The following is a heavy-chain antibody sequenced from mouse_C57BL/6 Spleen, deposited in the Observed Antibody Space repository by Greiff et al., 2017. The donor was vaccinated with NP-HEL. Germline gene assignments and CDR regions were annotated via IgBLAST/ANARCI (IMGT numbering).Heavy chain of an antibody. CDR2: ISNGGGST. J-gene: IGHJ3*01. V-gene: IGHV5-12*01. D-gene: IGHD1-1*01. CDR1: GFTFSDYY. CDR3: ARGNYGSTPAWFAY. Sequence: EVHLVESGGGLVQPGGSLKLSCAASGFTFSDYYMYWVRQTPEKRLEWVAYISNGGGSTYYPDTVKGRFTISRDNAKNTLYLQMSRLKSEDTAMYYCARGNYGSTPAWFAYWGQGTLVTVSA.